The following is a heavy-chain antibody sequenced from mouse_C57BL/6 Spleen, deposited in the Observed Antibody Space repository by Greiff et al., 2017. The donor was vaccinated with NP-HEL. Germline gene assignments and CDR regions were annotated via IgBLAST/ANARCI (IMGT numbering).Heavy chain of an antibody. CDR1: GYTFTSYW. CDR2: IHPNSGST. Sequence: VQLQQPGAELVKPGASVKLSCKASGYTFTSYWMHWVKQRPGQGLEWIGMIHPNSGSTNYNVKFKSKATLTVDKSSSTAYMQLSSLTSEDSAVYYCARRGQLREGYAMDYWGQGTSVTVSS. CDR3: ARRGQLREGYAMDY. V-gene: IGHV1-64*01. D-gene: IGHD3-2*02. J-gene: IGHJ4*01.